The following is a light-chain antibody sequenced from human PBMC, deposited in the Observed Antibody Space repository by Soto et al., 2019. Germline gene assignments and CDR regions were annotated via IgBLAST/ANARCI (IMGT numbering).Light chain of an antibody. CDR2: GAS. Sequence: EIVLTQSPGTLSLSPGERATLSCRASQSVSSSYLSWYQQKTGQAHRLLIYGASSRATGIPDRFSGSGSGTDFTLTISRLEPEDFAVYYCQQYGSSPEWTFGQGTKVEIK. J-gene: IGKJ1*01. CDR3: QQYGSSPEWT. V-gene: IGKV3-20*01. CDR1: QSVSSSY.